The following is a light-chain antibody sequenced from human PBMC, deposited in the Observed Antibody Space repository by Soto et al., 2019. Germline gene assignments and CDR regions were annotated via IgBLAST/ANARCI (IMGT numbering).Light chain of an antibody. J-gene: IGKJ2*01. CDR3: QQDYNLPDT. V-gene: IGKV3D-7*01. CDR2: DAS. CDR1: QSVSSSY. Sequence: PGDRVTLSCRASQSVSSSYLTWYQQKPGQAPRLLIYDASTRATSIPARFSGSGSGTDFTLTISSLQPEDFAVYYCQQDYNLPDTFGQGTKLEIK.